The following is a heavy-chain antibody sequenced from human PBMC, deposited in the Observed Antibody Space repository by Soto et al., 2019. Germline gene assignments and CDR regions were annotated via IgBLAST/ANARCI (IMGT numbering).Heavy chain of an antibody. CDR3: ARRSGGNFDY. V-gene: IGHV4-59*01. CDR2: VYYTGSA. CDR1: GGSIISYY. Sequence: SEILSLTCTVSGGSIISYYGSWFRQPPGKGLEWIAYVYYTGSANYNPSLKSRVTISVDTSKNQFSLKLSSVTAADTAVYYCARRSGGNFDYWGQGTLVPVSS. J-gene: IGHJ4*02.